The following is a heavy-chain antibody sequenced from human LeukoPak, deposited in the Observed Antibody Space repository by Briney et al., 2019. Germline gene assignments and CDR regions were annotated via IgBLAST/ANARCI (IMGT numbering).Heavy chain of an antibody. CDR2: IYTSGST. Sequence: SQTLSLTCTVSGGSISSGSYYWSWIRQPAGKGLEWIGRIYTSGSTNYNPSLKSRFTISVDTSKNQFSLKLSSVTAADTAVYYCARDLVPGVFDYWGQGTLVTVSS. CDR1: GGSISSGSYY. V-gene: IGHV4-61*02. D-gene: IGHD3-10*01. CDR3: ARDLVPGVFDY. J-gene: IGHJ4*02.